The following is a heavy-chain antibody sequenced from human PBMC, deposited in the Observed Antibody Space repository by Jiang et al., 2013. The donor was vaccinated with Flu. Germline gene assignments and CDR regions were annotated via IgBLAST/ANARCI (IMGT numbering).Heavy chain of an antibody. D-gene: IGHD6-13*01. CDR3: AHNWSSSSRNPLFDY. Sequence: TQTLTLTCTFSGFSLSTSGVGVGWIRQPPGKALEWLALIYWNDDKRYSPSLKSRLTITKDTSKNQVVLTMTNMDPVDTATYYCAHNWSSSSRNPLFDYWGQGTLVTVSS. V-gene: IGHV2-5*01. J-gene: IGHJ4*02. CDR2: IYWNDDK. CDR1: GFSLSTSGVG.